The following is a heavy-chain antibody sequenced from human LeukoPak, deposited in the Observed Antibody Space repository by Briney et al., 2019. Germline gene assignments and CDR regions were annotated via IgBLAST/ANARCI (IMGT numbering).Heavy chain of an antibody. Sequence: SVKVSCKASGGTFSSYAISWVRQAPGQGLEWMGGIIPVFGTANYAQKFQGRVTITADKSTSTAYMELSSLRSEDTAVYYCARSHYYGSGSHDAFDIWGQGTMVTVSS. D-gene: IGHD3-10*01. CDR1: GGTFSSYA. CDR3: ARSHYYGSGSHDAFDI. CDR2: IIPVFGTA. V-gene: IGHV1-69*06. J-gene: IGHJ3*02.